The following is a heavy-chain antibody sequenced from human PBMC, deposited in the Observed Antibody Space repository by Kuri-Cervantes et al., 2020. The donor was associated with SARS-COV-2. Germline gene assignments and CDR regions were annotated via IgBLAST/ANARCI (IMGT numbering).Heavy chain of an antibody. J-gene: IGHJ5*02. Sequence: SLKISCTTSGFTFDDYAMHWVRQAPGKGLEWVSGISWNSGSIVYADSVKGRFTISRDNAKNSLYLQMNSLRAEDTAVYYCARDYGPWGQGTLVTVSS. CDR3: ARDYGP. CDR1: GFTFDDYA. D-gene: IGHD4-17*01. CDR2: ISWNSGSI. V-gene: IGHV3-9*01.